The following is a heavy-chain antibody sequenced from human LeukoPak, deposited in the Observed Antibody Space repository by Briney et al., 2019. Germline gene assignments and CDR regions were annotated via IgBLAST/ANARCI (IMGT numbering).Heavy chain of an antibody. CDR3: ARADYILRDGYNP. V-gene: IGHV4-38-2*02. CDR2: INHSGST. CDR1: GYSISSGYY. J-gene: IGHJ5*02. D-gene: IGHD5-24*01. Sequence: PSETLSLTCTVSGYSISSGYYWGWIRQPPGKGLEWIGSINHSGSTYYNPSLKSRLTISVDTSKNQFSLKLSSVTAADTTVYYCARADYILRDGYNPWGQGTLVTVSS.